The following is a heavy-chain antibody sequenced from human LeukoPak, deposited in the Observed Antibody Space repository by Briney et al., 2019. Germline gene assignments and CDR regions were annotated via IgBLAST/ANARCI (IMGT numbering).Heavy chain of an antibody. CDR3: ARTYSSSWSRTYFDY. Sequence: GGSLRFSCAASGFIFSDHYMDWVRQAPGKGLEWVGRTRNKANGYTTEYAASVKGRFTISRDDSKNPLYLQMNSLKTEDTAVYYCARTYSSSWSRTYFDYWGQGTLVTVSS. D-gene: IGHD6-13*01. V-gene: IGHV3-72*01. CDR2: TRNKANGYTT. CDR1: GFIFSDHY. J-gene: IGHJ4*02.